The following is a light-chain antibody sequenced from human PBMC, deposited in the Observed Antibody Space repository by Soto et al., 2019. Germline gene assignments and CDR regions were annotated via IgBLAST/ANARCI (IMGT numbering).Light chain of an antibody. CDR1: SSDVGGYNY. V-gene: IGLV2-8*01. Sequence: QSVLTQPPSASGSPGQSVTISCTGTSSDVGGYNYVSWYQQHPGKAPKLMIYEVNKRPSGVPDRFSGSKSGNTASLTVSGLQAEDEADYYCSSYLGNSYVFGTGTKLTVL. J-gene: IGLJ1*01. CDR2: EVN. CDR3: SSYLGNSYV.